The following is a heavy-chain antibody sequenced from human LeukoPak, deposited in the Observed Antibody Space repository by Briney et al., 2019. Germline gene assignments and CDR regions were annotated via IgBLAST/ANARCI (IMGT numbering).Heavy chain of an antibody. Sequence: PGRSLRLSCAASGFTFSSYGMHWVRQAPGKGLEWVAVISYDGSNKYYADSVKSRFTISRDNSKNTLYLQMNSLRAEDTAVYYCAKEAYYYVSSDGYFQHWGQGTLVTVSS. V-gene: IGHV3-30*18. J-gene: IGHJ1*01. D-gene: IGHD3-10*02. CDR2: ISYDGSNK. CDR3: AKEAYYYVSSDGYFQH. CDR1: GFTFSSYG.